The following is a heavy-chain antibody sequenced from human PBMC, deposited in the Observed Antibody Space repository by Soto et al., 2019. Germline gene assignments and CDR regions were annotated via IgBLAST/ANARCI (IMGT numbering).Heavy chain of an antibody. D-gene: IGHD3-16*02. V-gene: IGHV1-2*04. J-gene: IGHJ4*02. CDR2: INPNSGGT. Sequence: QVQLVQSGAEVKKPWASVKVSCKASGYTFTGYYMHWVRQAPGQGLEWMGWINPNSGGTNYAQKFQGWVTMTRDTSISTAYMELSRLRSDDTAVYYCARSGYDYIWGSYRGASFDYWGQGTLVTVSS. CDR3: ARSGYDYIWGSYRGASFDY. CDR1: GYTFTGYY.